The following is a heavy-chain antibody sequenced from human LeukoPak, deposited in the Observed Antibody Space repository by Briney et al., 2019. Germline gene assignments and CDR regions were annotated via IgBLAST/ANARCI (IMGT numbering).Heavy chain of an antibody. CDR3: ARVQAGPRTFDY. CDR1: GGSISGYY. V-gene: IGHV4-59*01. D-gene: IGHD6-19*01. Sequence: SETLSLTCTVSGGSISGYYWSWIRQPPGKGLEWIGYIYYSGSTNYNPSLKSRVTISVDTSKNQFSLKLSSVTAADTAVYYCARVQAGPRTFDYWGQGTLVTVSS. CDR2: IYYSGST. J-gene: IGHJ4*02.